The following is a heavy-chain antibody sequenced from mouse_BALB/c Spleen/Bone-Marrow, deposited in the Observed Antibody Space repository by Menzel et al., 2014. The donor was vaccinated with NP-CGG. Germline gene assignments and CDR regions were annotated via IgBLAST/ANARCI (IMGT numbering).Heavy chain of an antibody. CDR3: ARDDYYAMDY. CDR2: IRNKANGYTT. J-gene: IGHJ4*01. V-gene: IGHV7-3*02. Sequence: EVKLVESGGGLVQPGGSLRLSCATSGFTFTDYYMSWVRQPPGKALEWLGFIRNKANGYTTEYSASVKGRFTISRDNSQSILYLQMNTLRAGDSATYYCARDDYYAMDYWGQGTSVTDSS. CDR1: GFTFTDYY.